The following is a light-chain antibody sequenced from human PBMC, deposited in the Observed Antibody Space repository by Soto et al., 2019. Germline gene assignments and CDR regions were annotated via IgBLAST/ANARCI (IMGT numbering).Light chain of an antibody. J-gene: IGLJ3*02. V-gene: IGLV2-14*01. CDR3: NSYTSSSNLV. CDR2: DVS. CDR1: SSDVGGYNY. Sequence: QSALTQPASVSGSPGQSITISCTGTSSDVGGYNYVSWYQQHPGKAPKLLIYDVSNLPSVVSNRFSGSKSGNTASLTISGLQAEDEADYYCNSYTSSSNLVFGGGTKLTV.